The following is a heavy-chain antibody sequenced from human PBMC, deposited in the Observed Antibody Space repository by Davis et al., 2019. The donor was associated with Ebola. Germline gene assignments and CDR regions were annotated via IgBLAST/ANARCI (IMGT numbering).Heavy chain of an antibody. CDR2: VHGGNGNT. Sequence: ASVPVSCKASGFILTTYAIHWVRHAPGQRLEWMGWVHGGNGNTKYSQRFQGRVTITTDTSASTVYLDLTSLRSDDTAVFYCARASFGYNSGWYADYWGPGSLVTVSS. V-gene: IGHV1-3*01. CDR1: GFILTTYA. D-gene: IGHD6-19*01. CDR3: ARASFGYNSGWYADY. J-gene: IGHJ4*02.